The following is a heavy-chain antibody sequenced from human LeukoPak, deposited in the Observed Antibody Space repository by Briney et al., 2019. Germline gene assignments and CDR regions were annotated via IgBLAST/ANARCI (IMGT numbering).Heavy chain of an antibody. D-gene: IGHD4-17*01. CDR3: ARDSYGDYYFDY. J-gene: IGHJ4*02. Sequence: PGGSLRLSCAASGFTFSSYSMNWVRQAPRKGLEWVSYISGNSDTIYYADSVKGRFTISRDNAKNSLYLQMNSLRAEDTAVYYCARDSYGDYYFDYWGQGTLATVSS. CDR1: GFTFSSYS. V-gene: IGHV3-48*01. CDR2: ISGNSDTI.